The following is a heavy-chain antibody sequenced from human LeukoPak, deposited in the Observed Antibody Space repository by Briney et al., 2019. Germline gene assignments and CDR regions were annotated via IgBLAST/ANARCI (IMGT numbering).Heavy chain of an antibody. CDR1: GGTFSSYA. J-gene: IGHJ5*02. CDR3: AREGIAAAGRRFDP. V-gene: IGHV1-69*13. Sequence: AVTVSYMASGGTFSSYAFSWVRLDPGQGLEWMGGIFPIFGTANYAQKFQGRVTITADESTSTAYMELSSLRSEDTAVYYCAREGIAAAGRRFDPWGQGTLVTVSS. D-gene: IGHD6-13*01. CDR2: IFPIFGTA.